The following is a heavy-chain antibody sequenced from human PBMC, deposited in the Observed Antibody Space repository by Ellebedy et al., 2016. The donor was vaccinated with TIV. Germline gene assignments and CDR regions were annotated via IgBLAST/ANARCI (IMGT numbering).Heavy chain of an antibody. CDR2: IFYTGST. CDR3: ARVPSHSSGWYAWFDP. J-gene: IGHJ5*02. Sequence: SETLSLTCTVSGGSLSSYFWSWLRQPPGKRLEWLGYIFYTGSTNYNPSLRSRVAISVDTSKNQFSLNLTSVTAADTAVYYCARVPSHSSGWYAWFDPWGQGTLVTVSS. D-gene: IGHD6-19*01. V-gene: IGHV4-59*12. CDR1: GGSLSSYF.